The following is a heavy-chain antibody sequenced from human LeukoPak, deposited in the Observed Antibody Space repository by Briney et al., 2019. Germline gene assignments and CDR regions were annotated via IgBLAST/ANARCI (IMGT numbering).Heavy chain of an antibody. CDR3: AKDLYLTGYSFDY. V-gene: IGHV3-30*18. D-gene: IGHD3-9*01. CDR1: GFTFSSYA. J-gene: IGHJ4*02. Sequence: GGSLRLSCAAPGFTFSSYAMHWVRQAPGKGLEWVAVISYDGSNKYYADSVKGRFTISRDNSKNTLYLQMNSLRAEDTAVYYCAKDLYLTGYSFDYWGQGTLVTVSS. CDR2: ISYDGSNK.